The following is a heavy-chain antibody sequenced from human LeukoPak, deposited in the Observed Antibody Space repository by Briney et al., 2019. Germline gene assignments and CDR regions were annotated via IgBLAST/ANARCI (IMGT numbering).Heavy chain of an antibody. D-gene: IGHD6-13*01. CDR1: GFTFSSYA. V-gene: IGHV3-23*01. CDR3: ASPPGIAAAGIYYYYYYMDV. CDR2: ISGSGGST. J-gene: IGHJ6*03. Sequence: GGSLRLSCAASGFTFSSYAMSWVRQAPGKGLEWVSAISGSGGSTYYADSVKGRFTISRDNSKNTLYLQMNSLRAEDTAVYYCASPPGIAAAGIYYYYYYMDVWGRGTTVTVSS.